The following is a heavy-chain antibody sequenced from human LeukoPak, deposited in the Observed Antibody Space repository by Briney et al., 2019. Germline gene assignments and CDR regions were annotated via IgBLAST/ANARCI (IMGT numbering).Heavy chain of an antibody. CDR1: GFTFSSYA. J-gene: IGHJ4*02. D-gene: IGHD3-16*02. V-gene: IGHV3-30-3*01. CDR2: ISYDGSNK. CDR3: ASEFYDYVWGSYRSGNYYFDY. Sequence: GGSLRLSCAASGFTFSSYAMHWVPQAPGKGLEWMAVISYDGSNKYYADSVKGRFTISRDNSKNTLYLQMNSLRAEDTAVYYCASEFYDYVWGSYRSGNYYFDYWGQGTLVTVSS.